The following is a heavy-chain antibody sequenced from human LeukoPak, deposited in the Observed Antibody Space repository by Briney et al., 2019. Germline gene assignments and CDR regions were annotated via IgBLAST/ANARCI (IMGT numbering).Heavy chain of an antibody. Sequence: SETLSLTCAVSAYYISSGYYWGWIRQPPGKGLEWIGSIYHSGSAYYNPSLKSRVTISVDTSKNQFSLKLSSVTAADTAVYYCARVLRGYFDYWGQGTLVTVSS. CDR2: IYHSGSA. CDR3: ARVLRGYFDY. V-gene: IGHV4-38-2*01. CDR1: AYYISSGYY. D-gene: IGHD3-10*01. J-gene: IGHJ4*02.